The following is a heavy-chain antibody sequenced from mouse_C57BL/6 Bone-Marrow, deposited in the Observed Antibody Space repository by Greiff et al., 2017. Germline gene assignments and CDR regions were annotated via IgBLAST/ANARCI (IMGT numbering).Heavy chain of an antibody. CDR3: ARYYYGSSDY. V-gene: IGHV1-55*01. Sequence: QVQLKQPGAELVKPGASVKMSCKASGYTFTSYWITWVKQRPGQGLEWIGDLYPGSGSTNYNEKFKSKATLTVDTSSSTAYMQLSSLTSEDSSVDFCARYYYGSSDYWGQGTTLTVSS. CDR2: LYPGSGST. D-gene: IGHD1-1*01. CDR1: GYTFTSYW. J-gene: IGHJ2*01.